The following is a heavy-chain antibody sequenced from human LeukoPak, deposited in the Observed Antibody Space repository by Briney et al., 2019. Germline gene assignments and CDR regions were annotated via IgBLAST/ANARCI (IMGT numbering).Heavy chain of an antibody. CDR3: ARGPNRITMMIGDAFDI. CDR1: GGSIGSYY. J-gene: IGHJ3*02. Sequence: PSETLSLTCTVSGGSIGSYYRSWIRQPAGKGLEWIGRIYTSGSTSYNPSLKSRVTMSVDTSKNQFSLKLSSVTAADTAVYYCARGPNRITMMIGDAFDIWGQGTMVTISS. D-gene: IGHD3-22*01. CDR2: IYTSGST. V-gene: IGHV4-4*07.